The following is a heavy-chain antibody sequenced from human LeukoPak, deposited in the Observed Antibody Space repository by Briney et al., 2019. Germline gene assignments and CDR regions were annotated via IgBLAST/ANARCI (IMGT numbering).Heavy chain of an antibody. CDR2: FDPEDGET. CDR1: GYTLTELS. CDR3: AASYNIVVAPAAMIDY. Sequence: ASVKVSCNVSGYTLTELSMHWVRQARGKGLEWMGGFDPEDGETIYAQKFQGRVNMTEDTSTDTAYMELSSLTCEDTAVYYCAASYNIVVAPAAMIDYWGQGTLVTVSS. V-gene: IGHV1-24*01. D-gene: IGHD2-2*01. J-gene: IGHJ4*02.